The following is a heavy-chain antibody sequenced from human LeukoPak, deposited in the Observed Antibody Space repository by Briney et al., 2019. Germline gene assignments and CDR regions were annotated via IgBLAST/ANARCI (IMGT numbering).Heavy chain of an antibody. D-gene: IGHD4-17*01. J-gene: IGHJ6*02. CDR2: ISYDGSNK. CDR3: ARRPTSHDYGDYRDRRYGMDV. CDR1: GFTFSSYA. V-gene: IGHV3-30-3*01. Sequence: GGSLRLSCAASGFTFSSYAMHWVRQAPGKGLEWVAVISYDGSNKYYADSVKGRFTISRDNSKNTLYLQMNSLRAEDTAVYYCARRPTSHDYGDYRDRRYGMDVWGQGTTVTVSS.